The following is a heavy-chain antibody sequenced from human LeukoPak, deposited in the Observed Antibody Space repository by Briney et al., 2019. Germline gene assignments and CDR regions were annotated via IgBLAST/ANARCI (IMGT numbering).Heavy chain of an antibody. V-gene: IGHV5-51*01. Sequence: GASLKISCKGSGSIFSSDWIGWVRQMPGKGLEWMGIIYPGLSYTKYSPSFQGQVTMSADRSINTAYLQWSSLKASDTAIYYCARAPLDSSGNHWGVWFDPWGQGTLVTVSS. CDR3: ARAPLDSSGNHWGVWFDP. CDR2: IYPGLSYT. J-gene: IGHJ5*02. CDR1: GSIFSSDW. D-gene: IGHD3-22*01.